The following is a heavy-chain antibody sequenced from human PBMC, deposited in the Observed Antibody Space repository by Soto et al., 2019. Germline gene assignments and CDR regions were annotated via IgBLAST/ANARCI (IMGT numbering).Heavy chain of an antibody. V-gene: IGHV1-69*13. Sequence: SVKVSCQASGDTFSSYPISWVRQAPGQGLEWMGGIIPILDTANYAQKIQGRVTITADESTSTAYMELSSLRSEDTAVYYCARGGYRGYDFLLDVWGQGTTVTVS. CDR3: ARGGYRGYDFLLDV. CDR1: GDTFSSYP. D-gene: IGHD5-12*01. J-gene: IGHJ6*02. CDR2: IIPILDTA.